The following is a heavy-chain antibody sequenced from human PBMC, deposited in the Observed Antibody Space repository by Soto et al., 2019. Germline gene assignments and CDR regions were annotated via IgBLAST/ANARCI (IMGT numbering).Heavy chain of an antibody. CDR2: IYYSGST. Sequence: PSETLSLTCTVSGGSISSGDYYWSWIRQPPGKGLEWIGYIYYSGSTYYNPSLKSRVTISVDTSKNQFSLKLSSVTAADTAVYYCAREGTERSYYYYGMDVWGQGTTVTVSS. V-gene: IGHV4-30-4*01. CDR1: GGSISSGDYY. D-gene: IGHD1-1*01. CDR3: AREGTERSYYYYGMDV. J-gene: IGHJ6*02.